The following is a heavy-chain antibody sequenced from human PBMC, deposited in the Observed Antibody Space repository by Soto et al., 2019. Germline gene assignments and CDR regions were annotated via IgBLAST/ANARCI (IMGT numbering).Heavy chain of an antibody. J-gene: IGHJ3*01. D-gene: IGHD3-22*01. CDR2: IIPIFGTA. Sequence: QVQLVQSGAEVKKPGSSVKVSCKASGGTFSSYAISWVRQAPGQGLEWMGGIIPIFGTANYAQKFQGRVTITADESTSTAYMELSSLRSEDTAVYYCASNHGHYYDSSGYYGAFDFWGQGTMVTVSS. V-gene: IGHV1-69*01. CDR1: GGTFSSYA. CDR3: ASNHGHYYDSSGYYGAFDF.